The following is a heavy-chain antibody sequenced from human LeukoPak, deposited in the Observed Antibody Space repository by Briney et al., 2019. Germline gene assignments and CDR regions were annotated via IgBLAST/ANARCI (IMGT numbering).Heavy chain of an antibody. CDR1: GFTVNGNY. D-gene: IGHD6-13*01. Sequence: GGSLRLSCAASGFTVNGNYMSWVRQAPGKGLEWVSVIYSGGSTYYADSVKGRFTISRDNSKNTLYLQVNRLRAEDTAVYYCARAPSSSWYGAYYFDYWGQGTLVTVSS. CDR3: ARAPSSSWYGAYYFDY. J-gene: IGHJ4*02. V-gene: IGHV3-53*01. CDR2: IYSGGST.